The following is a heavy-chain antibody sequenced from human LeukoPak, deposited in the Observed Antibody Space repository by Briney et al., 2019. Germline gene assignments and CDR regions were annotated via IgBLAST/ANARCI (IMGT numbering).Heavy chain of an antibody. Sequence: ASVKVSCKASGYTFTSYGISWVRQAPGQGLEWMGIINPSGGSTSYAQKFQGRVTMTRDTSTSTVYMELSSLRSEDTAVYYCAREINVVVPAAIDYWGQGTLVTVSS. D-gene: IGHD2-2*01. CDR3: AREINVVVPAAIDY. CDR1: GYTFTSYG. V-gene: IGHV1-46*01. CDR2: INPSGGST. J-gene: IGHJ4*02.